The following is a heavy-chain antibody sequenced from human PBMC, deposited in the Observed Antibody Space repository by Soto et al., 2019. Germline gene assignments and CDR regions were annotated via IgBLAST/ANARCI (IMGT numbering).Heavy chain of an antibody. D-gene: IGHD6-13*01. CDR2: ISGSGGST. CDR1: GFTFSSYA. Sequence: GGSLRLSCAASGFTFSSYAMSWVRQAPGKGLEWVSAISGSGGSTYYADSVKGRFTISRDNSKNTLYLQMNSLRAEDTAVYYCAKDLIGAGTFGYYFDYWGQGTLVTVSS. CDR3: AKDLIGAGTFGYYFDY. V-gene: IGHV3-23*01. J-gene: IGHJ4*02.